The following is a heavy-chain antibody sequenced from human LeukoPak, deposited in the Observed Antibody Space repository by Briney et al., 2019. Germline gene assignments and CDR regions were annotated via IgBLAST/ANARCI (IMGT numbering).Heavy chain of an antibody. V-gene: IGHV4-59*01. CDR1: GGSLSSYY. Sequence: PSETLSLTCTVSGGSLSSYYWSWIRQSPGKGLEWIGYIYYSGNTNYNPSLKSRVTISVDTSKNQFSLKLSSVTAADTAVYYCARGPPGGQFDPWGQGTLVTVSS. D-gene: IGHD3-10*01. J-gene: IGHJ5*02. CDR3: ARGPPGGQFDP. CDR2: IYYSGNT.